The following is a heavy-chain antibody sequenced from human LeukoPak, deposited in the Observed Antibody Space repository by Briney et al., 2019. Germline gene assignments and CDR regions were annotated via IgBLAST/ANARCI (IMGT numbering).Heavy chain of an antibody. J-gene: IGHJ4*02. CDR2: IYYSGST. Sequence: SETLSLTCTVSGGSISSYYWSWIRQPPGRGLEWIGYIYYSGSTNYNPSLKSRVTISVDTSKNQFSLKLSSVTAADTAVYYCERGGRQQWLDGGGFDYWGQGTLVTVSS. CDR3: ERGGRQQWLDGGGFDY. V-gene: IGHV4-59*01. D-gene: IGHD6-19*01. CDR1: GGSISSYY.